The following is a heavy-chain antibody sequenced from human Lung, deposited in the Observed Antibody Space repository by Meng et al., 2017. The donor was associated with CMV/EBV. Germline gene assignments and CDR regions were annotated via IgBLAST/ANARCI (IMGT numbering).Heavy chain of an antibody. CDR2: IYWDDDK. J-gene: IGHJ5*02. Sequence: QLTWKELGLTPVKPTPTLTLTRTFSGFSLSTSEVGVGWIRQPPGKALEWLAVIYWDDDKRYSPSLKSRLTITKDTSKNQVVLTLTNMDPVDTATYYCALFTGSWFDPWGQGTLVTVPS. D-gene: IGHD1-14*01. CDR1: GFSLSTSEVG. V-gene: IGHV2-5*02. CDR3: ALFTGSWFDP.